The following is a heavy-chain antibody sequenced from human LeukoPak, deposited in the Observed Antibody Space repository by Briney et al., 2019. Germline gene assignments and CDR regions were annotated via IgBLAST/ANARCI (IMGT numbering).Heavy chain of an antibody. CDR3: ARAGPRVVAATRLYAFDI. J-gene: IGHJ3*02. V-gene: IGHV3-21*01. CDR1: QFTFINYS. D-gene: IGHD2-15*01. Sequence: PGGSLRLSCAASQFTFINYSMNWVRQAPGKGLEWVSSISSGSSYIYYADSVEGRFTISRDNAKNSLYLQMDSLRAEDTAVYYCARAGPRVVAATRLYAFDIWGQGTTVTVSS. CDR2: ISSGSSYI.